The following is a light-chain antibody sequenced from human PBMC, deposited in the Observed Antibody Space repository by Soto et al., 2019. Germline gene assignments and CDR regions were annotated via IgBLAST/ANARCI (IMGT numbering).Light chain of an antibody. Sequence: DIQVTQSPSSLSASVGDRVTISCRAIQGLSNYLACYQQKPGKDPNLLIYASSTLQSWVPSRCSGSGSGTDFALTISRRQPEDVATYYCQKDNSAPFTFGPGTEVDI. CDR2: ASS. V-gene: IGKV1-27*01. CDR3: QKDNSAPFT. J-gene: IGKJ3*01. CDR1: QGLSNY.